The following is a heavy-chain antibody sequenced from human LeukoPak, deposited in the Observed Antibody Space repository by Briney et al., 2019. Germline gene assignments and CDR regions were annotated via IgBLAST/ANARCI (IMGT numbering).Heavy chain of an antibody. D-gene: IGHD6-13*01. V-gene: IGHV1-69-2*01. Sequence: GATVKISCKVSGYTFTDYYIHWVQQAPRKGLEWMGLVDPEDGETIYAEKFQGRVTITADTSTDTAYMELSSLRSEDTAVYYCATGTAAVNYGMDVWGQGTTVTVSS. CDR2: VDPEDGET. CDR3: ATGTAAVNYGMDV. J-gene: IGHJ6*02. CDR1: GYTFTDYY.